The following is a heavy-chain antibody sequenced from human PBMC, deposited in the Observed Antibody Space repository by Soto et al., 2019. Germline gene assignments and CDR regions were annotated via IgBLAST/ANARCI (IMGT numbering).Heavy chain of an antibody. D-gene: IGHD1-26*01. J-gene: IGHJ4*02. V-gene: IGHV1-69*01. CDR3: ARGYPPSGSYFFDY. CDR1: GGTFSSYA. Sequence: QVQLVQSGAEVKKPGSSVKVSCKASGGTFSSYAISWVRQAPGQGLEWMGGIIPIFGTANYAQKFQGRVTITADESTSTAYMELSRLRFEDTAVYYCARGYPPSGSYFFDYWGQGTLVTVSS. CDR2: IIPIFGTA.